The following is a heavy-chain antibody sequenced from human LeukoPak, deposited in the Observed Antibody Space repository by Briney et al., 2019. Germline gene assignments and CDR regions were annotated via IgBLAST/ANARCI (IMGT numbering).Heavy chain of an antibody. V-gene: IGHV3-43*02. D-gene: IGHD3-16*01. CDR3: AKDNPNWGSFDI. J-gene: IGHJ3*02. CDR2: ISGDGGST. CDR1: GFTFNNYA. Sequence: GGSLRLSCAASGFTFNNYAMHWVRHAPGKGLGWVSLISGDGGSTYYADSVKGRFTISRDNSNNSLYLQMDSLRPEDTALYYCAKDNPNWGSFDIWGQGTMVTVSS.